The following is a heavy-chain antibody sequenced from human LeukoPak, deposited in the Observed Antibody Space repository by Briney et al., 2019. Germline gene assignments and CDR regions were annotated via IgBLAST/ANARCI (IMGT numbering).Heavy chain of an antibody. V-gene: IGHV1-46*04. D-gene: IGHD6-19*01. CDR1: GYTFTSYY. J-gene: IGHJ4*02. CDR2: INPSGGST. Sequence: ASVKVSCKASGYTFTSYYMHWVRQAPGQGLDWMGIINPSGGSTSYAQKLQGRVTMTRDTSTSTVYMELSSLRSEDTAVYYCARDTAPYSSGWYDGEGIFDYWGQGTLVTVSS. CDR3: ARDTAPYSSGWYDGEGIFDY.